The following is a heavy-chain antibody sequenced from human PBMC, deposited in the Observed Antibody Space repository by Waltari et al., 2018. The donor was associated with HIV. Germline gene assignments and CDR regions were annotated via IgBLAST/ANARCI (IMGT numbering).Heavy chain of an antibody. CDR3: VRAAIYSRGCFDY. V-gene: IGHV1-8*01. CDR1: GYTFPSYD. Sequence: QVQLVQSGAEVKKPGASVKVSCKASGYTFPSYDINWVRQATGQGLEWMGWMNPNSGATGYAQKCQCRSTMTSNTSISTVYMELSSLTSEETAVYYCVRAAIYSRGCFDYWGQGTLVTVSS. J-gene: IGHJ4*02. CDR2: MNPNSGAT. D-gene: IGHD6-19*01.